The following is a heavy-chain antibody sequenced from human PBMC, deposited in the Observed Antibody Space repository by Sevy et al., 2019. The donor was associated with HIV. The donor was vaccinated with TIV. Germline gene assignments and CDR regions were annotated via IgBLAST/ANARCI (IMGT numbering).Heavy chain of an antibody. CDR1: GFTFGDYW. Sequence: GGSLRLSCTASGFTFGDYWMSWVRQAPGKGLEWVAFLKSDVYGGTVDNAASVRGRFVISRDDSKTIAYLQMNDLKTEVTGVYYCTRWKAAQSIFDYRGQGALVTVSS. J-gene: IGHJ4*02. CDR2: LKSDVYGGTV. V-gene: IGHV3-49*04. CDR3: TRWKAAQSIFDY. D-gene: IGHD2-21*01.